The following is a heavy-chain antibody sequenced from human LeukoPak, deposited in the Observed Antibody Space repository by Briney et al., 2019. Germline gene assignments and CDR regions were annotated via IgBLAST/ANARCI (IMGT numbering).Heavy chain of an antibody. Sequence: GGSLRLSCAASGFTFSTYAMSWVRQAPGMGPEWVSGISGSGGSTYYADSVKGRFTISRDNSKNTLYLQMNSLRAEDTAVYHCAKDRYSSGWYPDSWGQGTLVTV. V-gene: IGHV3-23*01. CDR3: AKDRYSSGWYPDS. J-gene: IGHJ4*02. CDR1: GFTFSTYA. D-gene: IGHD6-19*01. CDR2: ISGSGGST.